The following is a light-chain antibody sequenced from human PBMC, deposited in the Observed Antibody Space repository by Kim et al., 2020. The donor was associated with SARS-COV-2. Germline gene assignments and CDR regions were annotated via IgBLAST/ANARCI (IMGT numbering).Light chain of an antibody. CDR1: HDIRSF. CDR2: AAS. CDR3: QQPYSILTT. V-gene: IGKV1-39*01. J-gene: IGKJ3*01. Sequence: ASRRDSLPATCRASHDIRSFLNWYQHKPGRAPKLLIYAASSLQSGVPSRFSGVGSGTDFTLTISGLQPEDFATYYCQQPYSILTTFGPGTKVDIK.